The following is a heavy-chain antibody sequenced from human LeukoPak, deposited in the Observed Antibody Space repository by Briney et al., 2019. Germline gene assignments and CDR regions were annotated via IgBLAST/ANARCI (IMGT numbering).Heavy chain of an antibody. CDR2: IYYSGST. J-gene: IGHJ6*03. V-gene: IGHV4-39*01. D-gene: IGHD3-10*01. CDR1: GGSISSSSYY. CDR3: ARHGLSYYGSGRQDYYMDV. Sequence: PSETLSPTCTVSGGSISSSSYYWGWIRQPPGKGLEWIGSIYYSGSTYYNPSLKSRVTISVDTSKNQFSLKLSSVTATDTAVYYCARHGLSYYGSGRQDYYMDVWGKGTTVTISS.